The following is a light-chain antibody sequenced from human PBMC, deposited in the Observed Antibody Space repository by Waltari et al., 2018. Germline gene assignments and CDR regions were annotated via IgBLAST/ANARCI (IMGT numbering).Light chain of an antibody. Sequence: QPALAQSPSASASLGASVTLTCTLSSGHRSSSIAWHQQQQGKAPRYLMRLNSVGSHSNGDGIPDRFSGSSSGTERYLTISNLQSEDEADYFCQAWTSDIQIFGSGTRLTVL. CDR1: SGHRSSS. J-gene: IGLJ6*01. CDR3: QAWTSDIQI. CDR2: LNSVGSH. V-gene: IGLV4-69*01.